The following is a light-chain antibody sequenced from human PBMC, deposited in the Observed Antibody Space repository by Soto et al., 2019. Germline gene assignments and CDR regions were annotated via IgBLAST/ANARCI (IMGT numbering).Light chain of an antibody. Sequence: QSALTQPASVTGSPGQSITISCTGTSSDVGGSNYVSCYQHHRGKAPKLLLYAVSYQPSEGSDRFSGSKSANTAALTISGLQAEDEADYYCSSYTSGSRRGFGAGTKVPVL. V-gene: IGLV2-14*01. CDR3: SSYTSGSRRG. J-gene: IGLJ1*01. CDR2: AVS. CDR1: SSDVGGSNY.